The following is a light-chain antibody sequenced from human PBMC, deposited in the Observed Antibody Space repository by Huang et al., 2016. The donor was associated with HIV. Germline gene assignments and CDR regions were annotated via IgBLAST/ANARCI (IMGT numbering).Light chain of an antibody. CDR2: AAS. J-gene: IGKJ3*01. CDR1: PTITSF. V-gene: IGKV1-39*01. CDR3: QQSSSTPFT. Sequence: DIQMTQSPSSLSASVGDRVTITCRASPTITSFLNWYQQKPGKAPKLLINAASSLQSGVPSRFSGSGSGTSFTLTINTLQPEDLATYYCQQSSSTPFTFGPGTRVDIK.